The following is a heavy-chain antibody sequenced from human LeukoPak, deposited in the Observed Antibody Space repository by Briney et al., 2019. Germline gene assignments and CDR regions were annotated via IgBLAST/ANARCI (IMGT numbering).Heavy chain of an antibody. CDR2: ISSSSSYI. Sequence: GGSLRLSCAASGFTFSSYSMNWVRQAPGKGLEWVSSISSSSSYIYYADSVKGRFTISRDNSKNTLYLQMNSLRAEDTAVYYCAKGRVSGYDSAFDYWGQGTLATVSS. CDR3: AKGRVSGYDSAFDY. J-gene: IGHJ4*02. D-gene: IGHD5-12*01. V-gene: IGHV3-21*04. CDR1: GFTFSSYS.